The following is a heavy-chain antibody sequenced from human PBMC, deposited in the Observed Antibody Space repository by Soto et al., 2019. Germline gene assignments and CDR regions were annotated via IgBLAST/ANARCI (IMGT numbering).Heavy chain of an antibody. CDR2: IGVSGGST. J-gene: IGHJ5*02. V-gene: IGHV3-23*01. D-gene: IGHD2-15*01. CDR3: PFQVMGYCSGGSCYSGRWFDP. Sequence: GGSLRLSCAASGFTFSSYAISWVRLAPWKGLEWVSGIGVSGGSTYYADSVKGRFTISRDNSKNTLYLQMNSLRAEDTAVYYCPFQVMGYCSGGSCYSGRWFDPGGQGTMVNVYS. CDR1: GFTFSSYA.